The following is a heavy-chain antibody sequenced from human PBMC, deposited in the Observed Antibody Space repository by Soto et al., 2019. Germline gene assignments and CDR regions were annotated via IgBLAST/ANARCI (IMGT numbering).Heavy chain of an antibody. D-gene: IGHD3-10*01. CDR1: GDSFSAYH. Sequence: QVQLRQWGAGLLKPSETLSLTCAVYGDSFSAYHWNWIRQPPGKGLEWIGDINHSGSTNYNPSPTSRVTISIATSKNQFSLKLTSVTAADTAVYYCATKDMATMSGNSWGQGTLVTVSS. CDR2: INHSGST. J-gene: IGHJ4*02. CDR3: ATKDMATMSGNS. V-gene: IGHV4-34*01.